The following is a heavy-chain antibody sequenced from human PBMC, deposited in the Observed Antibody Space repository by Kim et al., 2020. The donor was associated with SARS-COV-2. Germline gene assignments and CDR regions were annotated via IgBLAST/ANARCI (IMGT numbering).Heavy chain of an antibody. CDR2: INTNTGNP. D-gene: IGHD3-22*01. CDR3: ARVRYYYDSSGYPAGYYFDY. Sequence: ASVKVSCKASGYTFTSYAMNWVRQAPGQGLEWMGWINTNTGNPTYAQGFTGRFVFSLDTSVSTAYLQISSLKAEDTAVYYCARVRYYYDSSGYPAGYYFDYWGQGTLVTVSS. J-gene: IGHJ4*02. V-gene: IGHV7-4-1*02. CDR1: GYTFTSYA.